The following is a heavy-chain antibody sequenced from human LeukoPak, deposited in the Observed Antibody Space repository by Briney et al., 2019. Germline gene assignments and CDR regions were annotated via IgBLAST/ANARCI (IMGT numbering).Heavy chain of an antibody. CDR2: INPDGSGE. J-gene: IGHJ4*02. Sequence: GGSLRLSCEASGFTLSTYWMNWVRQVPGKGLDWVANINPDGSGERYVDSVKGRFTIARDNADNSLSLQMNSLRAEDTAVYYCASWGAGGNSWGQGTLVTVSS. CDR1: GFTLSTYW. CDR3: ASWGAGGNS. V-gene: IGHV3-7*01. D-gene: IGHD3-16*01.